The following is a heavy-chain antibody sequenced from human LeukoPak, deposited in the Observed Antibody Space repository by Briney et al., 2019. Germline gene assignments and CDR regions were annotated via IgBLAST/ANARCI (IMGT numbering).Heavy chain of an antibody. CDR3: ASRPRGFSSIKVDFDY. CDR1: GDSISSSSYY. CDR2: IYYSGST. V-gene: IGHV4-39*07. D-gene: IGHD3-3*01. J-gene: IGHJ4*02. Sequence: SETLSLTCTVSGDSISSSSYYWGWIRQPPGKGLEWIGSIYYSGSTYYNPSLKSRVTISVDTSKNQFSLKLSSVTAADTAVYYCASRPRGFSSIKVDFDYWGQGTLVTVSS.